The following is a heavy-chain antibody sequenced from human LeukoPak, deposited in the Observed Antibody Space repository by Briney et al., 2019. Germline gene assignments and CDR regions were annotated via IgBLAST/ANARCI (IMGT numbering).Heavy chain of an antibody. V-gene: IGHV4-59*08. D-gene: IGHD3-10*01. J-gene: IGHJ3*02. Sequence: PSETLSLTCTVSGGSISSYYWSWIRQPPGKGLEWIGYIYYSGSTNYNPSLKSRVTISVDTSKNQFSLKLSSVTAADTAVYYCARQGPAAGAFDIWGQGTMVNVSS. CDR3: ARQGPAAGAFDI. CDR2: IYYSGST. CDR1: GGSISSYY.